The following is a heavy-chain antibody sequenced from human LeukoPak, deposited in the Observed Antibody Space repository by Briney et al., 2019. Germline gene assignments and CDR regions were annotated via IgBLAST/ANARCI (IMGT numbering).Heavy chain of an antibody. CDR1: GFTLSSYS. CDR3: ASYILTGYYNGHDAFDI. Sequence: GGSLRLSCAASGFTLSSYSMNWVRQAPGKGLEWVSSISSSSSYIYYADSVKGRFTISRDNAKNSLYLQMNSLRAEDTAVYYCASYILTGYYNGHDAFDIWGQGTMVIVSS. J-gene: IGHJ3*02. D-gene: IGHD3-9*01. V-gene: IGHV3-21*01. CDR2: ISSSSSYI.